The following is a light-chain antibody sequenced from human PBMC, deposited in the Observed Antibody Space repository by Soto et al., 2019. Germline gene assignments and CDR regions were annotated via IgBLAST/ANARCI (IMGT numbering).Light chain of an antibody. CDR2: AAS. CDR1: QAIDNH. V-gene: IGKV1-27*01. CDR3: QKCKVAPFT. J-gene: IGKJ4*01. Sequence: DIQMTQSPSSLSASVGDRVTITCQSSQAIDNHLAWYQQKPGEAPKLLIYAASTLQSGVPSRFTGSGSGTDCTLTISSLQPEDAAMYYCQKCKVAPFTLGGGTKVDIK.